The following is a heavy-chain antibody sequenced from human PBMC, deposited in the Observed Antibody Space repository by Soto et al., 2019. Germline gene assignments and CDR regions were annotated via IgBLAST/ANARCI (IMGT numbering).Heavy chain of an antibody. V-gene: IGHV3-15*07. Sequence: GGSLRLSCAASGFTFNNAWMNWVRQAPGKGLEWVGRIKSKSDGGTTDYAVSVRGRFTISRDDSENTLYVQMNSLKTEDTGVYHCTTGFGTIGSDWRLGYWGQGALVTVSS. CDR3: TTGFGTIGSDWRLGY. D-gene: IGHD6-19*01. CDR1: GFTFNNAW. J-gene: IGHJ4*02. CDR2: IKSKSDGGTT.